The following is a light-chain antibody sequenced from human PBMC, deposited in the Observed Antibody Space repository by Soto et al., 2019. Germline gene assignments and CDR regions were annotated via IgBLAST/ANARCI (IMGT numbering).Light chain of an antibody. CDR1: QSVSNN. CDR3: QQYHYWWT. Sequence: EIVMTQSPATLSVSPGEKATLSCRASQSVSNNLAWFQQKPGQVPRLLIYGASNRATGVSARFSGSGSGTEFTLTISSLQSEDFAVYYCQQYHYWWTFDQGTKVEIK. V-gene: IGKV3-15*01. CDR2: GAS. J-gene: IGKJ1*01.